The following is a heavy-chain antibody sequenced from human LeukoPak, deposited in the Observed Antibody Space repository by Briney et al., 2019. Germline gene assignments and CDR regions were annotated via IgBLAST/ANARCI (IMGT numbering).Heavy chain of an antibody. CDR2: INSDGNSI. CDR3: AKGGTTVVDY. CDR1: GLTIGSYW. D-gene: IGHD4-23*01. J-gene: IGHJ4*02. V-gene: IGHV3-74*01. Sequence: GGSLRLSCAASGLTIGSYWMHWVRQAPGKGLVWVSRINSDGNSITYADSVKGRFTISRDNAKNTLYLQMNSLRAEDTAVYYCAKGGTTVVDYWGQGTLVTVSS.